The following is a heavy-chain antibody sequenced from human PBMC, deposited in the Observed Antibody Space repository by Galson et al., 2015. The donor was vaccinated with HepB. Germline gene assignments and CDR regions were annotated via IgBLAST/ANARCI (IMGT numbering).Heavy chain of an antibody. Sequence: WVRQAPGKGLEWVSSITGEGSVTYYADSVKGRFTISRDNSKNTLYLQMNSLRAEDTAVYYCAKDRDFSSGWVRGNFDIWGQGTMVTVSS. D-gene: IGHD6-19*01. V-gene: IGHV3-23*01. CDR3: AKDRDFSSGWVRGNFDI. CDR2: ITGEGSVT. J-gene: IGHJ3*02.